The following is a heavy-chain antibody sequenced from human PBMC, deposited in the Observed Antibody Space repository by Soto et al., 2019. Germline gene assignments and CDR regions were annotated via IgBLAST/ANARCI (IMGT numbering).Heavy chain of an antibody. V-gene: IGHV3-30*18. CDR1: GFSFSSYG. CDR2: ISYDGSNK. CDR3: VKDRRTEAYGMEV. Sequence: QVPLVESGGGVVQPGRSLRLSCAASGFSFSSYGMHWVRQAPGKGLEWVAVISYDGSNKYYADSVKGRFTISRDTSKNTLYLQMNSLRAEDTAVFYCVKDRRTEAYGMEVWGQGTTVTVSS. J-gene: IGHJ6*02. D-gene: IGHD2-2*01.